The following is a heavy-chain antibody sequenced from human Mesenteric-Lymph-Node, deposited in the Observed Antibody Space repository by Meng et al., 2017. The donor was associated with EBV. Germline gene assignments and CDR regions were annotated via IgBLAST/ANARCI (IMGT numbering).Heavy chain of an antibody. V-gene: IGHV5-51*01. D-gene: IGHD2-15*01. CDR2: IFPGDSDT. Sequence: EVQLVQSGAXVKKPGXSRKISXXXSGFSFTNYWIGWVRQMPGKGLEWMGIIFPGDSDTTYTPSFEGLVTISVDRSINTAYLQWSSLKASDTAMYYCARLPDSVVVGAPKEPPFDIRGQGTMGTVSS. CDR1: GFSFTNYW. J-gene: IGHJ3*02. CDR3: ARLPDSVVVGAPKEPPFDI.